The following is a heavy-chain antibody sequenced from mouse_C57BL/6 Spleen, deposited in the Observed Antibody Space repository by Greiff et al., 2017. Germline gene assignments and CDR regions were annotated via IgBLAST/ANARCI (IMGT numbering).Heavy chain of an antibody. J-gene: IGHJ4*01. CDR3: ARGDYGGFYYAMDY. Sequence: EVQLQQSGPELVKPGASVKIPCKASGYTFTDYNMDWVKQSHGKSLEWIGDINPNNGGTIYNQKFKGKATLTVDKSSSTAYMELRSLTSEDTAVYYCARGDYGGFYYAMDYWGQGTSVTVSS. CDR2: INPNNGGT. CDR1: GYTFTDYN. V-gene: IGHV1-18*01. D-gene: IGHD2-4*01.